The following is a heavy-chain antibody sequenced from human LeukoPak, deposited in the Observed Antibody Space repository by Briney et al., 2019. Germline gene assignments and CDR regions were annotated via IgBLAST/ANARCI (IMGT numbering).Heavy chain of an antibody. CDR2: ISGSGGST. CDR1: GFTFSSYA. J-gene: IGHJ4*02. CDR3: AKRGYYDFWSGPTDDY. D-gene: IGHD3-3*01. Sequence: GSLRLSCAASGFTFSSYAMSWVRQAPGKGLEWVSAISGSGGSTYYADSVKGRFTISRDNSKNTLYLQMNSLRAEDTAVYYCAKRGYYDFWSGPTDDYWGQGTLVTVSS. V-gene: IGHV3-23*01.